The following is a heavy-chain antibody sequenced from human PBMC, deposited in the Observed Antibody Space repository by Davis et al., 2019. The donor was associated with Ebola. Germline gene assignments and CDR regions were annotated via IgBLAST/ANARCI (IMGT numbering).Heavy chain of an antibody. CDR1: GYTFTGYY. D-gene: IGHD4-23*01. J-gene: IGHJ3*02. CDR2: INPNSGGT. CDR3: ARVSLARGRWLPDDAFDI. Sequence: ASVQVSCKASGYTFTGYYMHWVRQAPGQGLEWMGRINPNSGGTNYAQKFQGRVTMTRDTSISTAYMELSRLRSDDTAVYYCARVSLARGRWLPDDAFDIWGQGTMVTVSS. V-gene: IGHV1-2*06.